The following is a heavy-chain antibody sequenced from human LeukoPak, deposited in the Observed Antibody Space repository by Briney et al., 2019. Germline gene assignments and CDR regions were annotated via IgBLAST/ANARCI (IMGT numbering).Heavy chain of an antibody. CDR2: INSDGSST. CDR3: LTYSSRLKPDY. D-gene: IGHD6-13*01. V-gene: IGHV3-74*01. Sequence: GGSLRLSCAASEFTFSSYWMHWVRQAPGKGLVWVSRINSDGSSTSYADSVKGRFTISRDNAKNTLYLQMNSLRAEDTAVYYCLTYSSRLKPDYWGQGTLVTVSS. J-gene: IGHJ4*02. CDR1: EFTFSSYW.